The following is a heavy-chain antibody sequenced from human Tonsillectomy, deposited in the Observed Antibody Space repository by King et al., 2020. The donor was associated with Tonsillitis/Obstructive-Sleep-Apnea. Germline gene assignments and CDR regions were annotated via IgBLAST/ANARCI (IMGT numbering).Heavy chain of an antibody. D-gene: IGHD4-17*01. CDR3: ASDYGDNRVRRNWFDP. J-gene: IGHJ5*02. Sequence: QLVQSGSELKKPGASVKVSCKASVYTFTRYAMNGGRQAPGQGLERMGWINTNTGNPTYAQGFTGRVVFSLDTSVSTAYLQISSLKAEDTAVYYCASDYGDNRVRRNWFDPWGQGTLVTVSS. CDR1: VYTFTRYA. V-gene: IGHV7-4-1*02. CDR2: INTNTGNP.